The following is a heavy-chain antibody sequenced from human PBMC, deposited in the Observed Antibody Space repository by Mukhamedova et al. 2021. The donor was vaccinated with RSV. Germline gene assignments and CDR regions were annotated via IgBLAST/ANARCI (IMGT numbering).Heavy chain of an antibody. CDR3: ARSPNYVDG. CDR2: IYSSGTT. V-gene: IGHV4-59*08. J-gene: IGHJ6*03. Sequence: GWIGYIYSSGTTNYNPSLKSRVTISVDTSKNHFSLNLRSVSAADTAVYYCARSPNYVDGWGKGTTVTVSS.